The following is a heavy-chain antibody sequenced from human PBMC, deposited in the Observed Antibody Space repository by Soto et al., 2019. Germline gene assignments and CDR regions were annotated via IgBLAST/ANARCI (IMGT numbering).Heavy chain of an antibody. CDR3: ARTTTYYYDSSGYYPFDY. J-gene: IGHJ4*02. Sequence: QVQLVQSGAEVQKPGSSVKVSCKASGGTFSSYAISWVRQAPGQGLEWMGGIIPIFGTANYAQKFQGRVTITADESTSTAYMELSSLRSEDTAVYYCARTTTYYYDSSGYYPFDYWGQGTLVTVSS. V-gene: IGHV1-69*01. CDR2: IIPIFGTA. D-gene: IGHD3-22*01. CDR1: GGTFSSYA.